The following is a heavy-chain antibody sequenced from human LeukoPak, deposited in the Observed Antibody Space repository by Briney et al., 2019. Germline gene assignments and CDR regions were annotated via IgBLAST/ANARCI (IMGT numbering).Heavy chain of an antibody. CDR1: GFTFSSYA. CDR3: GRGGSSWYAVWFDP. J-gene: IGHJ5*02. Sequence: KTGGSLRLSCAASGFTFSSYAMSWVRQAPGKGLEWVSSISGSGGSTYYADSVKGRFTISRDNSKNTLYLQMNSLRAEDTAVYYCGRGGSSWYAVWFDPWGQGTLVTVSS. V-gene: IGHV3-23*01. D-gene: IGHD6-13*01. CDR2: ISGSGGST.